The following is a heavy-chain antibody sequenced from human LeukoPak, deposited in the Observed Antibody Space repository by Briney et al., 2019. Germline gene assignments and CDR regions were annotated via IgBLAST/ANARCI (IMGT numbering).Heavy chain of an antibody. CDR3: ARGVVEMATTDAFDI. V-gene: IGHV5-51*01. CDR1: GYSFTSYW. D-gene: IGHD5-24*01. J-gene: IGHJ3*02. CDR2: IYPADSNT. Sequence: GESLKISCKGSGYSFTSYWIGWVRQMPGKGLEWMGIIYPADSNTKYSPSFQGQVTISADKSISTAYLQWSSLKASDTAMYYCARGVVEMATTDAFDIWGQGTMVTVSS.